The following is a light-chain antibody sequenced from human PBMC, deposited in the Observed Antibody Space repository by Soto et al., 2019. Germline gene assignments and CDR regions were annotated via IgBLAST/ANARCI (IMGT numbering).Light chain of an antibody. Sequence: VLTQSPGTLSLSPGERATLSCRASQRVRGDSLAWYQQTPGQPPRFLIYGASSRATGIPDRFSASGSGTDFTLTISRLEPEDFAVYYCQQYGTSPTTFGPGTKVDIK. CDR3: QQYGTSPTT. CDR2: GAS. J-gene: IGKJ1*01. V-gene: IGKV3-20*01. CDR1: QRVRGDS.